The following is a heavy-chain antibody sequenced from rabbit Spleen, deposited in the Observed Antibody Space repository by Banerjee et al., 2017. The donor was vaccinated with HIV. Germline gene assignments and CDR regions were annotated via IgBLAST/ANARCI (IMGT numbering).Heavy chain of an antibody. CDR2: INAATGKP. CDR3: ARDLVGVIGWNFYL. V-gene: IGHV1S40*01. Sequence: QSLEESGGGLVKPGGSLKLSCKASGFSFSDRDVMCWVRQAPGKGLEWIACINAATGKPVYATWAKGRFTISRTSSTTVTLRMTSLTAADRATYFCARDLVGVIGWNFYLWGPGTLVTVS. J-gene: IGHJ4*01. CDR1: GFSFSDRDV. D-gene: IGHD1-1*01.